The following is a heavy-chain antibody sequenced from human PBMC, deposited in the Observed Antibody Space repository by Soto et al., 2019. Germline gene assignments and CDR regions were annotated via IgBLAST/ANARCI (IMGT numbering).Heavy chain of an antibody. CDR3: ARGRDCSGGSCPAVDY. Sequence: PLETLCLTCAVSGGSVSSGSYYWSWLRQPPGKGLEWIGYIYYSGSTNYNPSLKSRVTISVDTSKNQFSLKLSSVTAADTAVYYCARGRDCSGGSCPAVDYWGQGTLVTVSS. CDR2: IYYSGST. J-gene: IGHJ4*02. V-gene: IGHV4-61*01. D-gene: IGHD2-15*01. CDR1: GGSVSSGSYY.